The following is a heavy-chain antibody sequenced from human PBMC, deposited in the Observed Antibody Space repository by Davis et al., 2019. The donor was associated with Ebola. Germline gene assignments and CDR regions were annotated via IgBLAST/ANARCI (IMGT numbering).Heavy chain of an antibody. CDR1: GYSFSSYW. CDR2: IYPGDSET. J-gene: IGHJ4*02. V-gene: IGHV5-51*01. D-gene: IGHD6-19*01. Sequence: PGGSLRLSCEASGYSFSSYWIGWVRQMPGKGLEWMWIIYPGDSETRYSPSFEGQVTISVDKSINTAYLQWSSLKASDTAMYYCAREAVASSEFDYWGQGTLVTVSS. CDR3: AREAVASSEFDY.